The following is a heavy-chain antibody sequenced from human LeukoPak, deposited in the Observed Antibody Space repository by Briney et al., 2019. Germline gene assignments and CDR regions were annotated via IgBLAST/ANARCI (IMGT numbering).Heavy chain of an antibody. CDR3: ARDGPRDGYNPTDY. J-gene: IGHJ4*02. CDR2: IIPILGIA. Sequence: GASVKVSCKASGGTSSSYAISWVRQAPGQGLEWMGRIIPILGIANYAQKFQGRVTITADKSTSTAYMELSSLRSEDTAVYYCARDGPRDGYNPTDYWGQGTLVTVSS. CDR1: GGTSSSYA. D-gene: IGHD5-12*01. V-gene: IGHV1-69*04.